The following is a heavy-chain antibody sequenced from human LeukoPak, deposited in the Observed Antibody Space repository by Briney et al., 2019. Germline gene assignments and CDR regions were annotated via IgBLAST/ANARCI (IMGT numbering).Heavy chain of an antibody. J-gene: IGHJ4*02. V-gene: IGHV1-2*02. CDR3: ASVTYSDYSGHDY. Sequence: ASVKVSCKASGYTFTGYYMHWVRQAPGQGLEWMGWIYPNSGETKYAQKFQGRVTMTRDSSISTAYMELSSLTSDDTAVYYCASVTYSDYSGHDYWSQGTLVTVSS. CDR1: GYTFTGYY. CDR2: IYPNSGET. D-gene: IGHD3-22*01.